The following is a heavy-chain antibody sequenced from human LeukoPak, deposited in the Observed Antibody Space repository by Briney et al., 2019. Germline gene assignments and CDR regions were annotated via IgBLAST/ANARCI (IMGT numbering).Heavy chain of an antibody. CDR2: ISVDGANK. J-gene: IGHJ4*02. CDR1: SFSFSTSS. V-gene: IGHV3-30*04. Sequence: GRCLRPSCATTSFSFSTSSMQSVRLAPGKGLGWQAGISVDGANKFSGDSVKGRFSISRDNSKNTLYLQMNSLGLDDTAVYFCARGLAGIAAAAFDYWGQGTLVTVSS. D-gene: IGHD6-13*01. CDR3: ARGLAGIAAAAFDY.